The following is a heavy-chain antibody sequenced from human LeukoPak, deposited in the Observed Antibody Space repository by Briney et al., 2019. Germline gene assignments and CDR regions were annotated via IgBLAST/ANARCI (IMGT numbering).Heavy chain of an antibody. CDR3: ARDGESGWCFDY. CDR2: IYYSGST. D-gene: IGHD6-19*01. CDR1: GGSISSSSYY. Sequence: SETLSLTCTVSGGSISSSSYYWGWIRQPPGKGLEWIGSIYYSGSTYYNPSLKSRVTISVDTSKNQFSLKLSSVTAADTAVYYCARDGESGWCFDYWGQGTLVTVSS. V-gene: IGHV4-39*02. J-gene: IGHJ4*02.